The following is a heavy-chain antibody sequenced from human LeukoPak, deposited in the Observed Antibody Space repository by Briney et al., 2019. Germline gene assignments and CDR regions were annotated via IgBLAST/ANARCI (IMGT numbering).Heavy chain of an antibody. D-gene: IGHD3-9*01. CDR1: GFNFSSYW. J-gene: IGHJ4*02. CDR2: INSDGSST. Sequence: PGGSLRLSCAASGFNFSSYWVHWVRHATGKAVVWVSRINSDGSSTSYADSVKGRFTISIDNAKNTLYLQMNSLRAEDTAVYYCARDRSLLTGYRTDYWGQGTLVTVSS. CDR3: ARDRSLLTGYRTDY. V-gene: IGHV3-74*01.